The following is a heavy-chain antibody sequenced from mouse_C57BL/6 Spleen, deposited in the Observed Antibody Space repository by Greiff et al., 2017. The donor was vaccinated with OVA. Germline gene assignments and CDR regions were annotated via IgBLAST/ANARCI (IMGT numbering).Heavy chain of an antibody. V-gene: IGHV1-82*01. J-gene: IGHJ3*01. CDR3: ARSYYSNPFAY. D-gene: IGHD2-5*01. Sequence: VQLQQSGPELVKPGASVKISCKASGYAFSSSWMNWVKQRPGKGLEGIGRIYPGDGDTNYNGKFKGKATLTADKSSSTAYMQLSSLTSEDSAVYFCARSYYSNPFAYWGQGTLVTVSA. CDR2: IYPGDGDT. CDR1: GYAFSSSW.